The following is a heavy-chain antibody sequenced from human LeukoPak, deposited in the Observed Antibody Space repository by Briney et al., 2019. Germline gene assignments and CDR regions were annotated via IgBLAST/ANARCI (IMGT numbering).Heavy chain of an antibody. Sequence: PGGSLRLSCAASGFTVSSNYMSWVRQAPGKGLEWVSVIYSGGSTYYADSVKGRFTISRDNSKNTLYLQMNSLRAEDTAVYYRASEAIWFGELDWFDPWGQGTLVTVSS. J-gene: IGHJ5*02. D-gene: IGHD3-10*01. V-gene: IGHV3-66*02. CDR2: IYSGGST. CDR1: GFTVSSNY. CDR3: ASEAIWFGELDWFDP.